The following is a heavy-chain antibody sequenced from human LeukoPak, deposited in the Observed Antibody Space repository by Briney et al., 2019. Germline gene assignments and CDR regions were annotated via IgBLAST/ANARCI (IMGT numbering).Heavy chain of an antibody. CDR3: ARNYHSSSWYKGDWFDP. J-gene: IGHJ5*02. Sequence: SETLSLTCAVYGGSFSGYYWSWIRQPPGKGLEWIGEINHSGSTNYNPSLKSRVTISVDTSKNQFSLKLSSVTAADTAVYYCARNYHSSSWYKGDWFDPWGQGTLVTVTS. D-gene: IGHD6-13*01. CDR2: INHSGST. V-gene: IGHV4-34*01. CDR1: GGSFSGYY.